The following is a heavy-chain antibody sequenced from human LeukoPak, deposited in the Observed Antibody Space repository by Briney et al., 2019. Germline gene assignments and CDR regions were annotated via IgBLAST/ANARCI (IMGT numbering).Heavy chain of an antibody. Sequence: GGSLRLSCAASGFTFGSYWMHWVRQAPGKGLVWVSRINSDGSSTSYADSVKGRFTISRDNAKNTLYLQMNSLRAEDTAVYYCARAPGYSSGWYSDGRDYWGQGTLVTVSS. D-gene: IGHD6-19*01. CDR3: ARAPGYSSGWYSDGRDY. V-gene: IGHV3-74*01. CDR1: GFTFGSYW. J-gene: IGHJ4*02. CDR2: INSDGSST.